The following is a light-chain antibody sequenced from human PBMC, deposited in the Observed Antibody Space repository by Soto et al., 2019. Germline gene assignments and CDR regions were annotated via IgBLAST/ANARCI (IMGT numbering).Light chain of an antibody. J-gene: IGLJ3*02. CDR3: CSYAGSSLWV. CDR2: DVI. CDR1: SSDVGVYNY. V-gene: IGLV2-11*01. Sequence: QSALTQPRSVSGSPGQSVTISCTGTSSDVGVYNYVSWDQQHPGKAPQLVIYDVIKRPSGVPYRFSGSKSGNTASLTISGLQAEDEAYYYCCSYAGSSLWVFGGGTKLTVL.